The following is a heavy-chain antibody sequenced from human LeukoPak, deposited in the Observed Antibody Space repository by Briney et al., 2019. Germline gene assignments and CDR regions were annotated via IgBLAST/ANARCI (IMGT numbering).Heavy chain of an antibody. V-gene: IGHV1-3*01. D-gene: IGHD6-6*01. CDR1: GYTFTSYA. Sequence: ASVKVSCKASGYTFTSYAMHWVRQAPGQRLEWMGWINAGNGNTKYSQKFQGRVTITRDTSASTAYMELSSLRSEDTAVYYCARDRNLPLRAALTTTWFDPWGQGTLVTVSS. CDR3: ARDRNLPLRAALTTTWFDP. CDR2: INAGNGNT. J-gene: IGHJ5*02.